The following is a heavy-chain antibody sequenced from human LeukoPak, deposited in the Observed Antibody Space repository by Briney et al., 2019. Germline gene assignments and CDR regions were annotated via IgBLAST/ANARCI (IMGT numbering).Heavy chain of an antibody. V-gene: IGHV4-59*12. J-gene: IGHJ2*01. D-gene: IGHD3-9*01. CDR2: IYYSGST. CDR1: GGSISSYY. CDR3: ARERSLRYFDWLTPPLWYFDL. Sequence: SETLSLTCTVSGGSISSYYWSWIRQPPGKGLEWIGYIYYSGSTNYNPSLKSRVTISVDTSKNQFSLKLSSVTAADTAVYYCARERSLRYFDWLTPPLWYFDLWGRGTLVTVSS.